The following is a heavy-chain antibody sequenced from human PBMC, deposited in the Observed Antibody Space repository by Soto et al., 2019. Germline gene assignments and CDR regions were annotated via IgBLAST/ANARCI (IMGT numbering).Heavy chain of an antibody. J-gene: IGHJ6*02. CDR2: IYPADSDA. V-gene: IGHV5-51*01. Sequence: GEPLKISCQGSGYSFPRARIGWAPQRPGKGLEWMGRIYPADSDARYSPSFQGHVTISPDKSIRTAHLEWSSLKASDSGVYYCASTPHSTTTYYDYTSGMDVWGHGTTVTFSS. D-gene: IGHD3-3*01. CDR1: GYSFPRAR. CDR3: ASTPHSTTTYYDYTSGMDV.